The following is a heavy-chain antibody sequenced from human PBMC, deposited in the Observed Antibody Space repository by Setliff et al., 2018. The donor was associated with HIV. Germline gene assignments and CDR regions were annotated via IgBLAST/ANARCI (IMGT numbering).Heavy chain of an antibody. CDR2: IKQDGSQK. CDR1: GFTFSDHY. J-gene: IGHJ4*02. CDR3: ARTDSSGYYYGGVY. V-gene: IGHV3-7*03. D-gene: IGHD3-22*01. Sequence: GGSLRLSCAASGFTFSDHYMSWIRQAPGKGLEWVANIKQDGSQKFYVDSVKGRFTISRDNAKNSVYLQMNSLRVEDTAVYYCARTDSSGYYYGGVYWGQGTLVTVSS.